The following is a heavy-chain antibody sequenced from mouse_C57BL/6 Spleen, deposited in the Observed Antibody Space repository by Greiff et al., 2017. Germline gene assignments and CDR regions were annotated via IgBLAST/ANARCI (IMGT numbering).Heavy chain of an antibody. CDR2: INPNNGGT. V-gene: IGHV1-26*01. CDR1: GYTFTDYY. J-gene: IGHJ2*01. D-gene: IGHD1-1*01. CDR3: ARGPYYYGSHDY. Sequence: EVQLQQSGPELVKPGASVKISCKASGYTFTDYYMNWVKQSHGKSLEWIGDINPNNGGTSYNQKFKGKATLTVDKSSSTAYMELRSLTSEDSAVYYCARGPYYYGSHDYWGQGTTLTVSS.